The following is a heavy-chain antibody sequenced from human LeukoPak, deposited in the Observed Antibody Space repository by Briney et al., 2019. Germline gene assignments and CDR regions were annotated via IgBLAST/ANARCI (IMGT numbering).Heavy chain of an antibody. CDR2: ISGSGGST. V-gene: IGHV3-23*01. D-gene: IGHD3-3*01. J-gene: IGHJ6*03. CDR1: GLTFSSYA. Sequence: GGSLRLSCAASGLTFSSYAMSWVRQAPGKGLEWVSAISGSGGSTYYADSVKGRFTISRDNSKNTLYLQMNSLRAEDTAVYYCAKGGYYDFWSGYSYYYYYMDVWGKGTTVTVSS. CDR3: AKGGYYDFWSGYSYYYYYMDV.